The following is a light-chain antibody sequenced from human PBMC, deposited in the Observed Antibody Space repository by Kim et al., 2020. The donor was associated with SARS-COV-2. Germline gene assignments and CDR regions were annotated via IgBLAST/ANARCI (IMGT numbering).Light chain of an antibody. CDR2: GAS. CDR1: QSVSSSY. V-gene: IGKV3-20*01. J-gene: IGKJ4*01. Sequence: EIVLTQSPGTLSLSPGERATLFCRASQSVSSSYLAWYQQKPGPAPRLLIYGASSRATGIPDRFSGAGGGTDFTLTISRLEPEDFAVYYCQQNGSSPLTFGGGTKVDIK. CDR3: QQNGSSPLT.